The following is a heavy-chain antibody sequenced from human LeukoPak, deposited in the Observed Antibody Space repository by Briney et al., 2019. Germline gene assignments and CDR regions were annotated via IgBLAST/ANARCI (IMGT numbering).Heavy chain of an antibody. CDR1: GGSINTYY. CDR2: IYTNGNT. V-gene: IGHV4-4*07. J-gene: IGHJ4*02. Sequence: PSETLSLTCTVSGGSINTYYWNWIRQPAGKGLQWIGGIYTNGNTNYNPSLKSRVSISLDKSKDHFSLRLSSVIAADTAVYYCAREKSNPSCHYWGQGTLFTVPS. CDR3: AREKSNPSCHY.